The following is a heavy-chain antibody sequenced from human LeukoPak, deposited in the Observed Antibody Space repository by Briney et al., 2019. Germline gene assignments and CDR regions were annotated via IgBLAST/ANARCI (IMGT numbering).Heavy chain of an antibody. CDR1: GGTFSSYA. J-gene: IGHJ3*02. CDR2: IIPILGIA. Sequence: SVKVSCKASGGTFSSYAINWVRQAPGQGLEWMGRIIPILGIANYAQKFQGRVTITADESTSTAYMELSSLRSEDTAVYYCARESFAWAFDIWGQGTMVTVSS. CDR3: ARESFAWAFDI. V-gene: IGHV1-69*04.